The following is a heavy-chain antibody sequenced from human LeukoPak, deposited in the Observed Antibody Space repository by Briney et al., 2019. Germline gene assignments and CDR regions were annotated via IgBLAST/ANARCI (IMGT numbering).Heavy chain of an antibody. CDR2: IYHSGNT. Sequence: SETLSLTCAVSGYSISSGYYWGWIRQPPGKGLEWIGTIYHSGNTYYNPSLKSRVTISVDTSKNQFSLKLSSVTAADTAVYYCARPSTPLGLWDFDYWGQGTLVTVSS. D-gene: IGHD2-21*01. CDR1: GYSISSGYY. CDR3: ARPSTPLGLWDFDY. J-gene: IGHJ4*02. V-gene: IGHV4-38-2*01.